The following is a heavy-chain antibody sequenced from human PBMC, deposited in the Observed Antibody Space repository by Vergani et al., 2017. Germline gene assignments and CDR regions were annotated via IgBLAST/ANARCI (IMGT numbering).Heavy chain of an antibody. D-gene: IGHD2-2*01. CDR3: AKLYCSSTSCYPHNWFDP. V-gene: IGHV3-23*01. CDR2: ISGSGGST. J-gene: IGHJ5*02. Sequence: EVQLLESGGGSAQPGESLRLSCVASGFTFSSYAMSWVRQAPGNGLEWVSAISGSGGSTYYADSVKGRFTISRDNSKNTLYLQMNSLRAEDTSVYDCAKLYCSSTSCYPHNWFDPWGQGTLVTVSS. CDR1: GFTFSSYA.